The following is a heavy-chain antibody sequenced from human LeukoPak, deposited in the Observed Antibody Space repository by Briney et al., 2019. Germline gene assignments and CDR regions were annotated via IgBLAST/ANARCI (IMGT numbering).Heavy chain of an antibody. Sequence: GGSLRVSCSASGFTFGNYAMHWVRQAPGKGLEYVSAISSNGGSTYYADSVKGRFTISRDNSKNTLYLQMSSLRAEDTAVYYCVKDPVEMATIEGDYWGQGTLVTVPS. CDR3: VKDPVEMATIEGDY. CDR1: GFTFGNYA. V-gene: IGHV3-64D*06. CDR2: ISSNGGST. J-gene: IGHJ4*02. D-gene: IGHD5-24*01.